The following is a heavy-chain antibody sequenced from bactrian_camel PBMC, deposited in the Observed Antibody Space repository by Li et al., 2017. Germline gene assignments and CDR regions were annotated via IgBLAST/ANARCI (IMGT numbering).Heavy chain of an antibody. V-gene: IGHV3S1*01. CDR1: GNNCCNFC. CDR2: IATGSGNT. CDR3: AARGPYCYTKLSVRDFTY. J-gene: IGHJ6*01. Sequence: HVQLVESGGGSVPAGGSLTLSCTASGNNCCNFCMGWIRVGLNNEREGVARIATGSGNTYYADSVKGRFTISQDNAKNTVYLQMNSLKPEDTAMYYCAARGPYCYTKLSVRDFTYWGQGTQVTVS. D-gene: IGHD2*01.